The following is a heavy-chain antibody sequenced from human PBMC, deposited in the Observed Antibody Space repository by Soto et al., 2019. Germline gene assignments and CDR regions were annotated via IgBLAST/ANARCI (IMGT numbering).Heavy chain of an antibody. CDR2: IYYSGST. D-gene: IGHD6-19*01. J-gene: IGHJ3*02. CDR1: GGSISSYY. V-gene: IGHV4-59*08. CDR3: ATLGYSSGPEAFDI. Sequence: SETLSLTCTVSGGSISSYYWSWIRQPPGKGLEWIGYIYYSGSTNYNPSLKSRVTISVDTSKNQFSLKLSSVTAADTAVYYCATLGYSSGPEAFDIWGQGTMVTVSS.